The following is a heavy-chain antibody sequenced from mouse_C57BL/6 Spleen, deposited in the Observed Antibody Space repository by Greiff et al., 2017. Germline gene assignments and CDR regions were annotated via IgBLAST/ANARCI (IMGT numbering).Heavy chain of an antibody. Sequence: VKLVESGPGLVQPSQSLSITCTVSGFSLTSYGVHWVRQSPGKGLEWLGVIWSGGSTDYNAAFISRLSISKDNSKSQVFFKMNSLQADDTAIYYCASYYGSRGYFDYWGQGTTLTVSS. CDR2: IWSGGST. D-gene: IGHD1-1*01. CDR1: GFSLTSYG. V-gene: IGHV2-2*01. J-gene: IGHJ2*01. CDR3: ASYYGSRGYFDY.